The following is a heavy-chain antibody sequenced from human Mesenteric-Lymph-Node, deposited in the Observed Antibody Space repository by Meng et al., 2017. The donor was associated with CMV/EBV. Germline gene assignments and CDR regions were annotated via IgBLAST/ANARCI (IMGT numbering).Heavy chain of an antibody. CDR2: IYYSGST. D-gene: IGHD3-3*01. CDR1: GGSISSSSYY. J-gene: IGHJ3*02. CDR3: ARGRFLEWLNDAFDI. Sequence: SETLSLTCTVSGGSISSSSYYWGWIRQPPGKGLEWIGSIYYSGSTYYNPSLKSRVTISVDTSKNQFSLKLSSVTAADTAVYYCARGRFLEWLNDAFDIWGRGTPVTVSS. V-gene: IGHV4-39*07.